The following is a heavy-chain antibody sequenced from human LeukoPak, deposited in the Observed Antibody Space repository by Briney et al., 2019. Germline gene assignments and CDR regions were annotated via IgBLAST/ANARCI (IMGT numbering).Heavy chain of an antibody. CDR2: INPNSGGT. V-gene: IGHV1-2*02. CDR3: ARDLGAAAGTFDY. J-gene: IGHJ4*02. CDR1: GYTFTGYY. D-gene: IGHD6-13*01. Sequence: ASVKVSCKSSGYTFTGYYMHWVRQAPGQGLEWMGWINPNSGGTNYAQKFQGRVTMTRDTSISTAYMEPSRLRSDDTAVYYCARDLGAAAGTFDYWGQGTLVTVSS.